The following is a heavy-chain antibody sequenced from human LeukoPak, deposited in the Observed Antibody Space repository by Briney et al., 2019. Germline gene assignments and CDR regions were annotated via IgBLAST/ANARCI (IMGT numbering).Heavy chain of an antibody. CDR1: GYSFSSYW. J-gene: IGHJ3*01. CDR2: IDLSDSYF. V-gene: IGHV5-10-1*01. CDR3: AKRKCYYGSGRHAPRFDL. Sequence: GESLEISFKGFGYSFSSYWISWVRQMPGKGVEWMGRIDLSDSYFNYSPSFQGHVTLSTDKSIGPAFLESTSLKASGPAMYYCAKRKCYYGSGRHAPRFDLWGQGTMVTVSS. D-gene: IGHD3-10*01.